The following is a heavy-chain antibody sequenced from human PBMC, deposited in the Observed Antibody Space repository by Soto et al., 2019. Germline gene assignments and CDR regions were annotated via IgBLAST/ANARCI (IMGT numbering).Heavy chain of an antibody. Sequence: SETLSLTCTVSGYSISSGYYWGWIRQPPGKGLEWIGSIYHSGSTYYNPSLKSRVTISVDTSKNQFSLKLSSVTAADTAVYYCATPTKTITMVRGVNQRLNYYYGMDVWGQGTTVTVSS. CDR2: IYHSGST. CDR1: GYSISSGYY. J-gene: IGHJ6*02. V-gene: IGHV4-38-2*02. D-gene: IGHD3-10*01. CDR3: ATPTKTITMVRGVNQRLNYYYGMDV.